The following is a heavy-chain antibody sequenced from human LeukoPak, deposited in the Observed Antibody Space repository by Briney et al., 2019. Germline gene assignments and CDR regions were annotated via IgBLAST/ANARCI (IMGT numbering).Heavy chain of an antibody. CDR3: ARATGKYSSSEDYYYYYYMDV. J-gene: IGHJ6*03. CDR2: IYYSGST. Sequence: PSETLSLTCTVSGGSISSYYWSWIRQPPGKGLEWIGYIYYSGSTNYNPSLKSRVTISVDTSKNQFSLKLSSVTAADTAVYYCARATGKYSSSEDYYYYYYMDVWGKGTTATVSS. CDR1: GGSISSYY. D-gene: IGHD6-6*01. V-gene: IGHV4-59*01.